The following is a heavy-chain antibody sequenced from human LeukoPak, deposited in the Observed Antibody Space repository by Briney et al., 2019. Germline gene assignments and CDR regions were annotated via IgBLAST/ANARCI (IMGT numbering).Heavy chain of an antibody. CDR2: ISPGGGTT. D-gene: IGHD4-17*01. CDR1: GFAFGSEA. CDR3: SKKGQNDDYGKPA. J-gene: IGHJ5*02. V-gene: IGHV3-23*01. Sequence: GGSLRLSCAVSGFAFGSEAMSWVRQSPARGLEWVASISPGGGTTYYADYVKGRFTISRDNSKNSLFVQMNSLRAEDTAVYYCSKKGQNDDYGKPAWGQGTLVTVSS.